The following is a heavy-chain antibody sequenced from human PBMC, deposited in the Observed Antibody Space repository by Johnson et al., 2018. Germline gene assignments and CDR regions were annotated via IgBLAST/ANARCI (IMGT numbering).Heavy chain of an antibody. CDR1: GFTFSSYN. V-gene: IGHV3-21*06. Sequence: EVQLVESGGGLVKPGGSLRLSCAASGFTFSSYNMNWVRQAPGKGLEWVSSISSSSSYIKYADSVKGRFTISRDNAKNSLLLETNSLRVEDTAVYYCARDGGGELLRGAFDMWGQGTMVTVSS. J-gene: IGHJ3*02. CDR2: ISSSSSYI. CDR3: ARDGGGELLRGAFDM. D-gene: IGHD1-26*01.